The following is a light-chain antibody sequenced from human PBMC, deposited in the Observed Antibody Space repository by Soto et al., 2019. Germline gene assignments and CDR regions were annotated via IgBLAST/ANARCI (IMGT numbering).Light chain of an antibody. Sequence: EIVMTQSPATLSVSPGERATLSCRASQSVNIHLAWYQQKPGQAPRLLIYGVSTRATGVPARFSGSGSGTEFTLTISSLQPEDFAVYYCHQYNNWPSWTFGQGTKVDIK. J-gene: IGKJ1*01. CDR1: QSVNIH. V-gene: IGKV3-15*01. CDR2: GVS. CDR3: HQYNNWPSWT.